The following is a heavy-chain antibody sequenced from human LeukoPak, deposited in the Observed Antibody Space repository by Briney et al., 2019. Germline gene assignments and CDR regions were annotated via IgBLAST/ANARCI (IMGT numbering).Heavy chain of an antibody. D-gene: IGHD1-26*01. J-gene: IGHJ4*02. V-gene: IGHV4-4*09. CDR1: GGSISGYF. Sequence: SETLSLTCSVSGGSISGYFWSWIRQPPGKGLEWIGDIDISGSTRYNPSLESRLTISLDTSKKQTSLKLRSVAAADTAMYYCARQAHTPLWEFDYWGQGTLVTVSS. CDR3: ARQAHTPLWEFDY. CDR2: IDISGST.